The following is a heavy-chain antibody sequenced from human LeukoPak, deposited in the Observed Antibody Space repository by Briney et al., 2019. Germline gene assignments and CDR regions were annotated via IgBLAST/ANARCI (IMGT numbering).Heavy chain of an antibody. CDR3: ARAPIVEAYYFDY. V-gene: IGHV3-21*01. J-gene: IGHJ4*02. Sequence: PGGSLRLSCAASGFTFSSYSMNWVRQAPGKGLEWVSSISSSSSYIYYADSVKGRFTISRDNAKNSLYLQMNSLRAEDTAVYYCARAPIVEAYYFDYWGQGTLVTVSS. CDR1: GFTFSSYS. D-gene: IGHD2-15*01. CDR2: ISSSSSYI.